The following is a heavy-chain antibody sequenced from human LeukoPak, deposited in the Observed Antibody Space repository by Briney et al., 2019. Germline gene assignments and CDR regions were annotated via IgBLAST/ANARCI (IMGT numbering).Heavy chain of an antibody. J-gene: IGHJ4*02. D-gene: IGHD6-13*01. V-gene: IGHV1-2*06. CDR3: ARTDIAAAGNLDY. CDR1: GYTFTGYY. Sequence: ASVKVSCKASGYTFTGYYMHWVRQAPGQGLEWMGRINPNSSGTNFAQKFQGRVTMTRDTSISTAYMELSSLRSDDTAVYYCARTDIAAAGNLDYWGQGTLVTVSS. CDR2: INPNSSGT.